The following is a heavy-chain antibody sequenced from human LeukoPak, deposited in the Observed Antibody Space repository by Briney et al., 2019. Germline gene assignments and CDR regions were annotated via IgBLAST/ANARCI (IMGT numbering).Heavy chain of an antibody. CDR1: GRTFSGNY. CDR3: ARKTDGFNDGFDY. J-gene: IGHJ4*02. V-gene: IGHV4-34*01. Sequence: SETLSLTCAVYGRTFSGNYWSWTRQPPGRGLEWIGDVSHSGSPNYNPSLKSRVTFSVDTSTNQFSLTLSSVTAADTALYYCARKTDGFNDGFDYWGQGTLVTVSS. CDR2: VSHSGSP. D-gene: IGHD5-24*01.